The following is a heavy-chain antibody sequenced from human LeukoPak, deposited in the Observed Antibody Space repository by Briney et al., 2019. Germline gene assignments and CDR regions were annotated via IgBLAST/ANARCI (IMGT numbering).Heavy chain of an antibody. CDR2: IYYSGST. Sequence: SETLSLTCTVSGGSLSSYYWSWIRRPPGKGLEGIGYIYYSGSTNYNPSLKSRVTISVDPSKNQFSLKLSSVTAADTAVYYCARRVAVDYYFDYWGQGTLVTVSS. CDR1: GGSLSSYY. V-gene: IGHV4-59*08. J-gene: IGHJ4*02. D-gene: IGHD6-19*01. CDR3: ARRVAVDYYFDY.